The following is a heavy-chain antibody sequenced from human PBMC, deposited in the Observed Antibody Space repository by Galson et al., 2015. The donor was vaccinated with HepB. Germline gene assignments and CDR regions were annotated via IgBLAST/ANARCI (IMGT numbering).Heavy chain of an antibody. J-gene: IGHJ4*02. V-gene: IGHV3-23*01. Sequence: SLRLSCAASGFSFSRYPMSWVRQAPGKGLQWVSSIGGTVPGTYYPDSVKGRFTISRHNSKNTLFLQMNSLRAEDTAIYYCAKDYSDHPGLISSPDHWGQGTLVTVSS. CDR2: IGGTVPGT. CDR3: AKDYSDHPGLISSPDH. D-gene: IGHD1-26*01. CDR1: GFSFSRYP.